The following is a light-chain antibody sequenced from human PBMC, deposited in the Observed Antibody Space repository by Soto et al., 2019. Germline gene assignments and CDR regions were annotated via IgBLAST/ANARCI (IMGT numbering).Light chain of an antibody. V-gene: IGKV3-20*01. CDR1: QTVSNNY. Sequence: EIVLTQSPGTLSWSPGDRATLSCRASQTVSNNYLAWCQQKPGQAPRVIMYGASRRATGIPDRFSGGGSGTDFTLTISRLEPEDFAVYFCQQYAGPPTTFGQGTRLEN. CDR2: GAS. CDR3: QQYAGPPTT. J-gene: IGKJ5*01.